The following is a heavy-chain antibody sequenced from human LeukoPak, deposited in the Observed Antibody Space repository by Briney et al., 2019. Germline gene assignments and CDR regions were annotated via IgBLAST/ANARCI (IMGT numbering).Heavy chain of an antibody. D-gene: IGHD6-19*01. CDR1: GGSFSGYY. CDR3: ARLEAVAGTLFHFDY. CDR2: INHSGST. J-gene: IGHJ4*02. V-gene: IGHV4-34*01. Sequence: SETLSLTCAVYGGSFSGYYWSWIRHPPGKGLEWIGEINHSGSTNYNPSLKSRVTISVDTSKNHFSLKLSSVTAADTAVYYCARLEAVAGTLFHFDYWGQGTLVTVSS.